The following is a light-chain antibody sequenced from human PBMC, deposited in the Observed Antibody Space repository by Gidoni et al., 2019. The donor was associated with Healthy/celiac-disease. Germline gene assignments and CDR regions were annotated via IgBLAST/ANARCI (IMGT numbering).Light chain of an antibody. J-gene: IGKJ2*01. CDR3: QQYGSSPPYT. V-gene: IGKV3-20*01. CDR1: QSVSSSY. CDR2: GAS. Sequence: EIVLTQSPGTLSLSPGERATLPCRAIQSVSSSYLAWYQQKPGQAPRLLIYGASSRATGIPDRVSGSGSGTDFTLTISRLEPEDFAVYYCQQYGSSPPYTFGQGTKLEIK.